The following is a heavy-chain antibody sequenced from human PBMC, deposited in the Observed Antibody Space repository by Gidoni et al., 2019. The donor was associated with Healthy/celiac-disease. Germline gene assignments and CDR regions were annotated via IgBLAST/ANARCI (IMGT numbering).Heavy chain of an antibody. D-gene: IGHD3-22*01. CDR2: IIPIFGTA. V-gene: IGHV1-69*01. Sequence: QLVQSGAEVKKPGSSVKVSCKASGGTFSSYAISWVRQAPGQGLEWMGGIIPIFGTANYAQKFQGRVTITADESTSTAYMELSSLRSEDTAVYYCAREGGYYYDSSGYFRFDYWGQGTLVTVSS. CDR1: GGTFSSYA. J-gene: IGHJ4*02. CDR3: AREGGYYYDSSGYFRFDY.